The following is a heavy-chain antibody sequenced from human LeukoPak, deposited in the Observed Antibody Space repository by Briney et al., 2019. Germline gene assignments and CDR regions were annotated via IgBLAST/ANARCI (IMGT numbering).Heavy chain of an antibody. J-gene: IGHJ3*02. Sequence: GGSLRLSCAASGFTFSDYYMSWIRQAPGKGLEWVAVISYDGSNKYYADSVKGRFTISRDNSKNTLYLQMNSLRAEDTAVYYCARRIFPGAFDIWGQGTMVTVSS. CDR1: GFTFSDYY. V-gene: IGHV3-30-3*01. CDR3: ARRIFPGAFDI. CDR2: ISYDGSNK. D-gene: IGHD3-3*01.